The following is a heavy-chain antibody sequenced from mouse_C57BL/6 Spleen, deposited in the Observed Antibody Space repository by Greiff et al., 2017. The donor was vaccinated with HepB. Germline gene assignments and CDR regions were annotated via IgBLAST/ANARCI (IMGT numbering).Heavy chain of an antibody. CDR2: INPSTGGT. Sequence: EVKLQQSGPELVKPGASVKISCKASGYSFTGYYMNWVKQSPEKSLEWIGEINPSTGGTTYNQKFKAKATLTVDKSSSTAYMQLKSLTSEDSAVYYCARRVGNAMDYWGQGTSVTVSS. CDR1: GYSFTGYY. J-gene: IGHJ4*01. V-gene: IGHV1-42*01. CDR3: ARRVGNAMDY.